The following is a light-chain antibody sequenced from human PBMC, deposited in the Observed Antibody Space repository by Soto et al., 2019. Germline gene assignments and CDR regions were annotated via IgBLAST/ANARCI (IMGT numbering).Light chain of an antibody. V-gene: IGLV3-21*02. CDR1: NIGSKS. CDR2: DDT. J-gene: IGLJ2*01. CDR3: SSYTSSSTVV. Sequence: SYELTQPPSVSVAPGQTARFTCGGDNIGSKSVHWYQQKPGQAPVLVVYDDTGRPSGVSNRFSGSKSGNTASLTISGLQAEDEADYYCSSYTSSSTVVFGGGTKVTVL.